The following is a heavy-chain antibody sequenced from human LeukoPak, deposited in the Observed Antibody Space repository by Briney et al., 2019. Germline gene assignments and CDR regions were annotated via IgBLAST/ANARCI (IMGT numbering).Heavy chain of an antibody. CDR1: GFTFSSYA. J-gene: IGHJ4*02. CDR2: ISGSGGGT. Sequence: GGSLRLSWAASGFTFSSYAMSWVRQAPGKGLEWVSTISGSGGGTYYADSVKGRFTLSRDNSMNTLYLQMNSLRAEDTAVYYCAKDVESGRSADYWGQGTLVTVSS. D-gene: IGHD3-10*01. V-gene: IGHV3-23*01. CDR3: AKDVESGRSADY.